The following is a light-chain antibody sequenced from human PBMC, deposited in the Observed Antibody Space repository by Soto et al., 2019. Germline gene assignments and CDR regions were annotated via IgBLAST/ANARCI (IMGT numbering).Light chain of an antibody. CDR3: VSYTSSTTYV. CDR2: GVA. CDR1: SSDVGGSNF. V-gene: IGLV2-14*03. J-gene: IGLJ1*01. Sequence: SALTQPASVSDSPGQSITISCTGTSSDVGGSNFVSWYQQHPGKPPKLIIYGVANRPSGVSNRFSGSKSGSTASLIISRLQTEDEADYYCVSYTSSTTYVFGTGTKVTV.